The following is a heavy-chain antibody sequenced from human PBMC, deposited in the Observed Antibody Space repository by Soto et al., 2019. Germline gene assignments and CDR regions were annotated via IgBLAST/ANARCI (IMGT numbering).Heavy chain of an antibody. J-gene: IGHJ5*02. CDR1: GDSIISSDFY. CDR2: IFYLGSS. CDR3: ARHSLALRKNNWFDP. V-gene: IGHV4-39*01. D-gene: IGHD3-3*02. Sequence: SETLSLTCTVSGDSIISSDFYWGWVRQPPGKGLEWIGSIFYLGSSYYNPSLKSRITMSVDTSKNQFSLRLRSVTAADTALYFCARHSLALRKNNWFDPWGQGIMVTVSS.